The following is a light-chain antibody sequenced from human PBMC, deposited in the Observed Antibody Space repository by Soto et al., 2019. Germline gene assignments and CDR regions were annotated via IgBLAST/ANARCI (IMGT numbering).Light chain of an antibody. CDR3: CSYAGTYTHYV. J-gene: IGLJ1*01. CDR1: SSDVGGYNF. V-gene: IGLV2-11*01. Sequence: QSALTQPRSVSGSPGQSVTISCTGTSSDVGGYNFVSWYQQHPGKAPKLMIYDVNKRPSGVPGRFSGSKSGNTASLTISGLQAEDEADYYCCSYAGTYTHYVFGTGTKLTVL. CDR2: DVN.